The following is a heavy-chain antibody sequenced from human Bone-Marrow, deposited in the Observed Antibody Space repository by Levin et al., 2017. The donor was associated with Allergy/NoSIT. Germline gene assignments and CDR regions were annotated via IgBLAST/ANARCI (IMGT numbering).Heavy chain of an antibody. D-gene: IGHD3-16*01. V-gene: IGHV3-30*18. J-gene: IGHJ4*02. CDR3: AKDRLTGKLGEDFDY. CDR2: VSYDGNNK. CDR1: GFTFSNYG. Sequence: PGGSLRLSCAASGFTFSNYGMHWVRLAPGKGLEWVAGVSYDGNNKNYGDSVKGRFSISRDNSRDAVHLQMNSLSLEDTAMYYCAKDRLTGKLGEDFDYWGQGILVTVSS.